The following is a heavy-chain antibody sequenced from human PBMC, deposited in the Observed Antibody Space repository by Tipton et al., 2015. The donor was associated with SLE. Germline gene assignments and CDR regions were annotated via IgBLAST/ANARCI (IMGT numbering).Heavy chain of an antibody. J-gene: IGHJ5*02. CDR2: VYYSGST. CDR3: ARHWGSIAARRRWFDP. V-gene: IGHV4-59*04. CDR1: GASISGYF. Sequence: TLSLTCIVSGASISGYFWSWIRQPPGKGLQWIGSVYYSGSTYNNPSLKSRVTMSVETSKNQLSLKMTSLTAADTAMYYCARHWGSIAARRRWFDPWGPGILVTVSS. D-gene: IGHD6-6*01.